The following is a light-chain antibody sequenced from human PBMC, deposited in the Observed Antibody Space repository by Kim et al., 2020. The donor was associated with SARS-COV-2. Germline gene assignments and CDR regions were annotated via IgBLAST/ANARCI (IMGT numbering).Light chain of an antibody. CDR2: KAS. V-gene: IGKV1-5*03. CDR3: QRYNGNSRT. Sequence: ASVGDRVIITCRASQSISSWLAWYQQKPGKAPKLLIYKASSLESGVPSRFSGSGSGTEFTLTISSLQPDDFATYYCQRYNGNSRTFGQGTKVDIK. J-gene: IGKJ1*01. CDR1: QSISSW.